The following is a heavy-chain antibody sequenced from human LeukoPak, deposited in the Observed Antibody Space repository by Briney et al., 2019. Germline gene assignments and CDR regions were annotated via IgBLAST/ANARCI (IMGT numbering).Heavy chain of an antibody. Sequence: GGSLRLSCAASGFTFSSYAMSWVRQAPGKGLEWVSAISGSGGSTSYADSVKGRFTISRDNSKNTLYLQMNSLRAEDTAVYYCAKGQSGSYEHYFDYWGQGTLVTVSS. D-gene: IGHD1-26*01. CDR3: AKGQSGSYEHYFDY. CDR1: GFTFSSYA. V-gene: IGHV3-23*01. J-gene: IGHJ4*02. CDR2: ISGSGGST.